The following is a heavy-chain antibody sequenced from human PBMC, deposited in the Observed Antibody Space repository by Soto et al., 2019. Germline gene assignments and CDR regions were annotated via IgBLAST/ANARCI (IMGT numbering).Heavy chain of an antibody. CDR1: GYSFSNFG. D-gene: IGHD3-10*01. CDR2: ISAYKGNT. V-gene: IGHV1-18*01. Sequence: ASVKVSCKASGYSFSNFGFTWARQAPGQGLEWMGWISAYKGNTDLAQKFQGRVTMTTDTSTSTAYMELWYLTSDDTAVYYCSRAGAYGSFYFFDYWGQGTLVTVSS. CDR3: SRAGAYGSFYFFDY. J-gene: IGHJ4*02.